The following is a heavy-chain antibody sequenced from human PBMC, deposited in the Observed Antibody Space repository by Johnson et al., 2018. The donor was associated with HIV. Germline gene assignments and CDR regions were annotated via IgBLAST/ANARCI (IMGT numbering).Heavy chain of an antibody. CDR2: ISFDGSNK. V-gene: IGHV3-30*04. CDR3: AKSPSQLGSAFDI. J-gene: IGHJ3*02. CDR1: GFTFNNYP. Sequence: QVQLVESGGGVVQPGRSLRLSCTTSGFTFNNYPMHWVRQAPGKGLEWVAVISFDGSNKYYIDSVKGRFTISRDNSKNTLYLQMNSLRAEDTAVYYCAKSPSQLGSAFDIWGQGTMVTVSS. D-gene: IGHD2-2*01.